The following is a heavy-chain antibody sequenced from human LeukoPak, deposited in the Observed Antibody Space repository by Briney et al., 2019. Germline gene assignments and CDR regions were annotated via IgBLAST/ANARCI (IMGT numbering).Heavy chain of an antibody. J-gene: IGHJ4*02. Sequence: HPGGSLRLSCAGSGFTFSHFWMGWVRQTPGKKLEWVASIMKDGSVTKYVDSVKGRFTISRDNAKNSLYLQMNSLRAEDTAVYYCARDCDFYRADYWGQGALVTVSS. V-gene: IGHV3-7*04. CDR2: IMKDGSVT. CDR1: GFTFSHFW. CDR3: ARDCDFYRADY. D-gene: IGHD2-21*01.